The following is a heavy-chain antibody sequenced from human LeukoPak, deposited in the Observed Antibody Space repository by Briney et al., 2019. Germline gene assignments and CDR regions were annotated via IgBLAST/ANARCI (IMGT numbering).Heavy chain of an antibody. Sequence: GGSLRLSCAASGFTFSSYDMHWVRQAPGKGLEWVAFISYDGSNKYYVDSVKGRFTISRDNSKNTLYLQMNSLRAEDTAVYHCADSGSYTLYWGQGTLVTVSS. CDR3: ADSGSYTLY. CDR2: ISYDGSNK. V-gene: IGHV3-30*03. J-gene: IGHJ4*02. D-gene: IGHD1-26*01. CDR1: GFTFSSYD.